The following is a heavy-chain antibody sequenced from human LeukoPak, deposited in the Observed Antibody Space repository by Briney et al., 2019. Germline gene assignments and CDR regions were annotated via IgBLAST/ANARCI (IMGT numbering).Heavy chain of an antibody. V-gene: IGHV3-7*01. J-gene: IGHJ6*02. D-gene: IGHD2-15*01. Sequence: GGALRLSCAAPGFTLISYWMGWVRPAPGKGVEWVAHTKQNGNEKNYVGSVKGRFTISRDNAKNSLYLQMNSLRAEDTAVYYCARVGVGYCSGGSCYSVGYYYYYYGMDVWGQGTTVTVSS. CDR1: GFTLISYW. CDR2: TKQNGNEK. CDR3: ARVGVGYCSGGSCYSVGYYYYYYGMDV.